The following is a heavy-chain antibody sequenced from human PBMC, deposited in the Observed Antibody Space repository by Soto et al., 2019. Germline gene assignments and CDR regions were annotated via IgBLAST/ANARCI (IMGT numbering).Heavy chain of an antibody. Sequence: SVKVSCKASGGTFSSYTISWVRQAPGQGLEWMGRIIPILGIANYAQKFQGRVTITADKSTSTAYMELSSLRSEDTAVYFCVKASDGAWPYYFDSWGQGTLVTVSS. CDR1: GGTFSSYT. CDR3: VKASDGAWPYYFDS. D-gene: IGHD5-12*01. CDR2: IIPILGIA. J-gene: IGHJ4*02. V-gene: IGHV1-69*02.